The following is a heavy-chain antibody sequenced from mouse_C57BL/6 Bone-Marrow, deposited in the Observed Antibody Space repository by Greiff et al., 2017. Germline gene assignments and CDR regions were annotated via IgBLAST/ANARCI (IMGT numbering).Heavy chain of an antibody. V-gene: IGHV14-1*01. Sequence: EVQLQQSGAELVRPGASVKLSCTASGFNIKDYYMHWVKQRPEQGLEWIGRIAPEDGDTEYAPEFQGKATMTADTSSNTAYLQLSSLTSEDTAVYYCTGRLRYYFDYWGQGTTLTVSS. D-gene: IGHD2-4*01. CDR3: TGRLRYYFDY. CDR2: IAPEDGDT. J-gene: IGHJ2*01. CDR1: GFNIKDYY.